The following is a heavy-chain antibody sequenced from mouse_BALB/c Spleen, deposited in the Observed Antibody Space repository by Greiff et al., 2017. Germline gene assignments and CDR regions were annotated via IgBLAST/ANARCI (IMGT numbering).Heavy chain of an antibody. J-gene: IGHJ3*01. CDR3: ARAYGNLAWFAY. CDR1: GFTFSDYY. Sequence: EVQRVESGGGLVKPGGSLKLSCAASGFTFSDYYMYWVRQTPEKRLEWVATISDGGSYTYYPDSVKGRFTISRDNAKNNLYLQMSSLKSEDTAMYYCARAYGNLAWFAYWGQGTLVTVSA. D-gene: IGHD2-1*01. V-gene: IGHV5-4*02. CDR2: ISDGGSYT.